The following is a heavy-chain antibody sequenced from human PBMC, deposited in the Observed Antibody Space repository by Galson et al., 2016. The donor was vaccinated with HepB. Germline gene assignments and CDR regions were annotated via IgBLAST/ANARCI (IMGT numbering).Heavy chain of an antibody. Sequence: SLRLSCAASGYTFSSYAMSWVRQAPGKGLEWVSVISASGSNPYYADSAKGRFTISRDDSKNTLYLQMNSLRAEDTAVYYCAAYHFRGSNPPGGFDYWGQGSLVTVSS. CDR2: ISASGSNP. D-gene: IGHD1-26*01. J-gene: IGHJ4*02. V-gene: IGHV3-23*01. CDR3: AAYHFRGSNPPGGFDY. CDR1: GYTFSSYA.